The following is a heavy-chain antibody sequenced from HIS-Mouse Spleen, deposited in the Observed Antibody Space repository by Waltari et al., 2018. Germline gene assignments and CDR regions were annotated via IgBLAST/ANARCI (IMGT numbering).Heavy chain of an antibody. D-gene: IGHD6-19*01. J-gene: IGHJ4*02. Sequence: QVTLRESGPALVKPTQTLTLTCTFSGFSLSTSGMCVSWIRQPPGKDSEWLARIDWDNDKYYSTCLETSLTLSRDTSKNQVVLTMTNMDPLDTATYYCARIAEGYTSGWYAFDYWGQGTLVTVSS. CDR3: ARIAEGYTSGWYAFDY. CDR1: GFSLSTSGMC. CDR2: IDWDNDK. V-gene: IGHV2-70*15.